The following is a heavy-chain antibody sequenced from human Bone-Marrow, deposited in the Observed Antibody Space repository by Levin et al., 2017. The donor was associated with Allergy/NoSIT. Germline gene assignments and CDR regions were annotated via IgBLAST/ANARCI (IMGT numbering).Heavy chain of an antibody. D-gene: IGHD3-16*01. Sequence: QTGGSLRLSCAASGFPFSTYPMDWVRQAPGKGLEWVAAISYDGRSKNYADSVKGRFTISRDNSKNTVYLQMNSLTDEDTAVYYCAKDQEDYDWTGVFNSWGHGTLVTVSS. CDR1: GFPFSTYP. J-gene: IGHJ5*01. CDR3: AKDQEDYDWTGVFNS. CDR2: ISYDGRSK. V-gene: IGHV3-30*04.